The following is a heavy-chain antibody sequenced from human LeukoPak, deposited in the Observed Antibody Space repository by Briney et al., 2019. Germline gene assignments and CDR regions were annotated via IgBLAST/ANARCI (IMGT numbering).Heavy chain of an antibody. J-gene: IGHJ6*03. CDR2: INHSGST. CDR3: ARGEWSYDFWSGYYLAPSYYMDV. V-gene: IGHV4-34*01. D-gene: IGHD3-3*01. CDR1: GGSFSGYY. Sequence: PSETLSLTCAVYGGSFSGYYWSWIRQPPGKGLEWIGEINHSGSTNYNPSLKSRVTISVDTSKNQFSLKLSSVPAADTAVYYCARGEWSYDFWSGYYLAPSYYMDVWGKGTTVTVSS.